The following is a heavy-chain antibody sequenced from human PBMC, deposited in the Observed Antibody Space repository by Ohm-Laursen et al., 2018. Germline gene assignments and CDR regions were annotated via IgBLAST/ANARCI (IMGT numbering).Heavy chain of an antibody. V-gene: IGHV3-23*01. D-gene: IGHD6-13*01. CDR1: GFTFSSYA. CDR3: ARDIGSSWRYYYYGMDV. J-gene: IGHJ6*02. CDR2: ISGSGGST. Sequence: SLRLSCAASGFTFSSYAMSWVRQAPGKGLEWVSAISGSGGSTYYADSVKGRFTISRDNSKNTLYLQMNSLRAEDTAVYYCARDIGSSWRYYYYGMDVWGQGTTVTVSS.